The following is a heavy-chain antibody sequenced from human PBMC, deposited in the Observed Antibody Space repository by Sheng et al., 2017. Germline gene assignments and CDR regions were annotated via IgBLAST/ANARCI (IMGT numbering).Heavy chain of an antibody. Sequence: EVQMVESGGGLVKPVQPLGFTFSSYSMNWVRQAPGKGLEWVSSISSSSSYIYYADSVKGRFTXSRDNAKNSLYLQMNSLRAEDTAVYYCAREVGGHLGSYYYYYMDVWGKGTTVTVSS. CDR1: GFTFSSYS. D-gene: IGHD3-16*01. CDR2: ISSSSSYI. J-gene: IGHJ6*03. CDR3: AREVGGHLGSYYYYYMDV. V-gene: IGHV3-21*01.